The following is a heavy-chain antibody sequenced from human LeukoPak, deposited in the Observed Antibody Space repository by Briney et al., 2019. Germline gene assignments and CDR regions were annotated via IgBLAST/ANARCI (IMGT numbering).Heavy chain of an antibody. V-gene: IGHV4-39*01. CDR3: ARHKDYYYSYMDV. CDR1: GDSISTSSYY. CDR2: IYYSGST. Sequence: SETLSLTCSVSGDSISTSSYYWGWTRQPPGKGLEWIGTIYYSGSTYYNPSLTSRVTISVDTSKNQFSLKLSSVTAADTAVYYCARHKDYYYSYMDVWGKGTTVTISS. J-gene: IGHJ6*03.